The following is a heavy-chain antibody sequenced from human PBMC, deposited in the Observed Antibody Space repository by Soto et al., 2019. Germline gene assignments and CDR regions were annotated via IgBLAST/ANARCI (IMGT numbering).Heavy chain of an antibody. J-gene: IGHJ6*02. CDR1: GGSISSGDYY. CDR2: IYYSGST. V-gene: IGHV4-30-4*01. D-gene: IGHD3-3*01. Sequence: SETLSLTCTVSGGSISSGDYYWSWIRQPPGKGLEWIGYIYYSGSTYYNPSLKSRVTISVDTSKNQFSLKLGSVTAADTAVYYCARDKRITIFGVVIEGDPTDYYGMDVWGQGTTVTVS. CDR3: ARDKRITIFGVVIEGDPTDYYGMDV.